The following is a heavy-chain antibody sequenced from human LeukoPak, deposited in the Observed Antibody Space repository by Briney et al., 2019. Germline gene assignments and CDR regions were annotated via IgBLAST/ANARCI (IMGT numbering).Heavy chain of an antibody. CDR2: ISGSGGST. CDR1: GFTFSSSA. CDR3: AKASRNCSRTSCYEYFQH. V-gene: IGHV3-23*01. Sequence: GGSLRLSCAASGFTFSSSAMSWVRQAPGKGLEWVSVISGSGGSTYYADSVKGRVTISRDNSKNTLYLQMNSLGAEDTAVYYCAKASRNCSRTSCYEYFQHWGQGTLVTVSS. D-gene: IGHD2-2*01. J-gene: IGHJ1*01.